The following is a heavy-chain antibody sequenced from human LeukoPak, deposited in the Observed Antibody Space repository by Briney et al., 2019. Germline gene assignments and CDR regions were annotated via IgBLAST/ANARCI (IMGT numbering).Heavy chain of an antibody. D-gene: IGHD6-19*01. J-gene: IGHJ6*03. Sequence: GGSLRLSCAASGFTFSNYGMSWVRQAPGKGLEWVSPITGSGGSTYYADSVKGRFTISRDNSKNTLYLQMNSLRAEDTAVYYCAKESSGWSRYYYYYMDVWGKGTTVAVSS. CDR3: AKESSGWSRYYYYYMDV. CDR2: ITGSGGST. V-gene: IGHV3-23*01. CDR1: GFTFSNYG.